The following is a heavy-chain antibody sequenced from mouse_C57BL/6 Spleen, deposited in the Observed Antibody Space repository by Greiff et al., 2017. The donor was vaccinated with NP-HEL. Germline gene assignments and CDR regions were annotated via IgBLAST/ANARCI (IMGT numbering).Heavy chain of an antibody. D-gene: IGHD1-1*01. CDR1: GYTFTDYE. Sequence: QVQLKESGAELVRPGASVTLSCKASGYTFTDYEMHWVKQTPVHGLEWIGAIDPETGGTAYNQKFKGKAILTADKSSSTAYMELRSLTSEDSAVYYCTRDATTVVHAMDYWGQGTSVTVSS. V-gene: IGHV1-15*01. CDR3: TRDATTVVHAMDY. J-gene: IGHJ4*01. CDR2: IDPETGGT.